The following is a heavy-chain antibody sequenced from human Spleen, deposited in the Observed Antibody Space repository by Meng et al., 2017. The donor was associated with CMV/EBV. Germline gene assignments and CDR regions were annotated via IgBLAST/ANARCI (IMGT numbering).Heavy chain of an antibody. V-gene: IGHV4-39*07. CDR2: IYYSGST. CDR3: ARGIDRGYSYGLNY. Sequence: SETLSLTCTVSGGSISSSSYYWGWIRQPPGKGLEWIGNIYYSGSTNYNPSLKSRVTISVDTSKNQFSLKVSSVTAADTAVYYCARGIDRGYSYGLNYWGQGTLVTVSS. D-gene: IGHD5-18*01. J-gene: IGHJ4*02. CDR1: GGSISSSSYY.